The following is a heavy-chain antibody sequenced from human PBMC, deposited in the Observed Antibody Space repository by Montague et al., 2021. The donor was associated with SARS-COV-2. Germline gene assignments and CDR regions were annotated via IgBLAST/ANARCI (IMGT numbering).Heavy chain of an antibody. J-gene: IGHJ3*02. CDR2: GHYTGTT. CDR3: ARHRANAGSFDI. CDR1: GGSITVSRYD. V-gene: IGHV4-39*01. D-gene: IGHD1-1*01. Sequence: SETLSLTCTVSGGSITVSRYDWGWIRQPPGNGLEWIGSGHYTGTTSYTSSLKSRLTISVDTSENQFSLKMTSVTASDTAVYYCARHRANAGSFDIWGQGTMVTVSS.